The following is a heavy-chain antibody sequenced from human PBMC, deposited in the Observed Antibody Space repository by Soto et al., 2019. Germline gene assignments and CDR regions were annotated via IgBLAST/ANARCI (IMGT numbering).Heavy chain of an antibody. CDR2: ISSRSRTI. CDR3: ARERHVILTGNFEGPLAY. J-gene: IGHJ4*02. D-gene: IGHD3-9*01. Sequence: EVQLVESGGGLVQPGGSLRLSCAASGFTFNSYSMNWVRQAPGKGLEWVSYISSRSRTIHYADSVKGRFTISRDNAKNSLYLQMNSLRVEDTAVYYCARERHVILTGNFEGPLAYWGQGTLVTVSS. CDR1: GFTFNSYS. V-gene: IGHV3-48*01.